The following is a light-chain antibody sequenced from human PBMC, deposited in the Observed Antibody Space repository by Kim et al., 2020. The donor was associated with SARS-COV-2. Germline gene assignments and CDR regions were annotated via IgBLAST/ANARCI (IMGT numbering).Light chain of an antibody. Sequence: SVPPGQTATITCSGDKLGDEYVSWLQQKAGQSPILVLYRDTKRPSEIPERFSGSSSGNTATLTISGTQPMDEADYYCQSWDRSAVVLGGGTQLTVL. CDR3: QSWDRSAVV. CDR2: RDT. CDR1: KLGDEY. V-gene: IGLV3-1*01. J-gene: IGLJ2*01.